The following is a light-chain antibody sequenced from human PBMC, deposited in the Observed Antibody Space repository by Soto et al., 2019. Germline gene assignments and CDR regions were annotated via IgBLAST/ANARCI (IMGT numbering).Light chain of an antibody. CDR1: QAISYN. CDR3: QQYNDGPPIYS. V-gene: IGKV3-15*01. Sequence: TVVTQSPGTLSVSPGERATMSCTASQAISYNVAWYQHFPGQAPRLLIHGASTRANGVPARFSGSESGIEFTLTITSVQSEDFATYYCQQYNDGPPIYSCGRGTTLEI. J-gene: IGKJ2*03. CDR2: GAS.